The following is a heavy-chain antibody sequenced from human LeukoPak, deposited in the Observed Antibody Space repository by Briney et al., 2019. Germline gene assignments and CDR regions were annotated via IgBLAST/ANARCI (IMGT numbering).Heavy chain of an antibody. CDR3: ARDRDYDYLDY. V-gene: IGHV3-33*01. Sequence: GGSLRLSCAASGFTFSSNGMHWVRQAPGKGLEWVAVIWYDGSNKYYADSVKGRFTISRDNSKNTLYLQMNILRAEDTAVYYCARDRDYDYLDYWGQGTLVAVSS. CDR1: GFTFSSNG. D-gene: IGHD5-12*01. J-gene: IGHJ4*02. CDR2: IWYDGSNK.